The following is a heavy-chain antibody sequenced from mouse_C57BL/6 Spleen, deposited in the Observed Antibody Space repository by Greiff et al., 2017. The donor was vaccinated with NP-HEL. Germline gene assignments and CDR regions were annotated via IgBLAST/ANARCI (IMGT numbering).Heavy chain of an antibody. CDR3: ARGNYGSTLRGYFDV. CDR2: ISSGSSTI. D-gene: IGHD1-1*01. J-gene: IGHJ1*03. CDR1: GFTFSDYG. Sequence: EVKLQESGGGLVKPGGSLKLSCAASGFTFSDYGMHWVRQAPEKGLEWVAYISSGSSTIYYADTVKGRFTISRDDAKNTLFLQMTSLRSEDTAMYYCARGNYGSTLRGYFDVWGTGTTVTVSS. V-gene: IGHV5-17*01.